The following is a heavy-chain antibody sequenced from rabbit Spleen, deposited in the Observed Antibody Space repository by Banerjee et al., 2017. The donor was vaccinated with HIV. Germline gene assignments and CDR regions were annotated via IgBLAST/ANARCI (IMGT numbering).Heavy chain of an antibody. V-gene: IGHV1S40*01. CDR1: GVSFSSSSY. J-gene: IGHJ4*01. Sequence: QSLEESGGDLVKPGASLTLTCTASGVSFSSSSYMCWVRQAPGKGLEWIACIDIGSSGFTYFATWAKGRFTCSKTSSTTVTLQMTRLTAADTATYFCARNFDLWGQGTLVTVS. CDR2: IDIGSSGFT. CDR3: ARNFDL.